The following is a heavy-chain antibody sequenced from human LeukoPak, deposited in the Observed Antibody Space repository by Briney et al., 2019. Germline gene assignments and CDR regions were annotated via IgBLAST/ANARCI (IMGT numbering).Heavy chain of an antibody. Sequence: PSETLSLTCTVSGGSISSSSYYWGWIRQPPGKGLEWIGSIYYSGSTYYNPSLKSRVTISVDTSKNQFSLKLSSVTAADTAVYYCATTRQVPHAFDIWGQGTMVTVS. CDR2: IYYSGST. J-gene: IGHJ3*02. CDR1: GGSISSSSYY. CDR3: ATTRQVPHAFDI. V-gene: IGHV4-39*01.